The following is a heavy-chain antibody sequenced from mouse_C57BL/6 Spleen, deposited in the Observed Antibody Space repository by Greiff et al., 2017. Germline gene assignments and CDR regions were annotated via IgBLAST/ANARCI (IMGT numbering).Heavy chain of an antibody. CDR2: ISYSGST. CDR1: GYSITSGYD. D-gene: IGHD1-1*01. J-gene: IGHJ3*01. V-gene: IGHV3-1*01. CDR3: ARARSYYGSSYWFAY. Sequence: EVKLVESGPGMVKPSQSLSLTCTVTGYSITSGYDWHWIRHFPGNKLEWMGYISYSGSTNYNPSLKSRISITHDTSKNHFFLKLNSVTTEDTATYYCARARSYYGSSYWFAYWGQGTLVTVSA.